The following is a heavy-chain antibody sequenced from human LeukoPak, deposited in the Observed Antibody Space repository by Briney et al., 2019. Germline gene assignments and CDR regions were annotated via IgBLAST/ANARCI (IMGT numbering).Heavy chain of an antibody. J-gene: IGHJ3*02. Sequence: PSETLSLTCTVSGGSISSYYWSWIRQPPGKGLEWIGYIYYSGSTNYNPSLKSRVTISVDTSKNQFSLKLSSVTAADTAVYYCARDRRGYEGAFDIWGQGTMVTVSS. CDR3: ARDRRGYEGAFDI. V-gene: IGHV4-59*01. CDR2: IYYSGST. D-gene: IGHD3-3*01. CDR1: GGSISSYY.